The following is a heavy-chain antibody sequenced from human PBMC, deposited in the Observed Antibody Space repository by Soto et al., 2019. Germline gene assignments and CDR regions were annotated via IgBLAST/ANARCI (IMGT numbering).Heavy chain of an antibody. D-gene: IGHD5-18*01. CDR2: INGRGDST. CDR3: AKKRGYGYGYGSNGMEV. V-gene: IGHV3-23*01. J-gene: IGHJ6*02. Sequence: PGGSLRLSCAASGFPFSSFGSFAMTWVRQAPGKGLEWLSTINGRGDSTYYADSVKGRFTISRDGSRNTLFYQMNGLRAEDTAVYYCAKKRGYGYGYGSNGMEVWGQGTTVTVSS. CDR1: GFPFSSFGSFA.